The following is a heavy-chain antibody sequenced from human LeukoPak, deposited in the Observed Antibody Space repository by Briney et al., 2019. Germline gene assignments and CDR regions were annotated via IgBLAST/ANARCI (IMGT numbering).Heavy chain of an antibody. J-gene: IGHJ4*02. V-gene: IGHV1-8*01. CDR3: ATVGPLWSSPYAFDY. CDR1: GYTFTSYD. CDR2: MNPNSGNT. Sequence: ASVKVSCKASGYTFTSYDINWVRQATGHGLEWMGWMNPNSGNTGYAQKFQGRVTMTRNTSISTAYMELSSLRSEDTAVYYCATVGPLWSSPYAFDYWGQGTLVTVSS. D-gene: IGHD3-10*01.